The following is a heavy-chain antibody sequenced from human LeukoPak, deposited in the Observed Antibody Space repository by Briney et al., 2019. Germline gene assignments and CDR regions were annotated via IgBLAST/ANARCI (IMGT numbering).Heavy chain of an antibody. Sequence: QPGGSLRLSCAASGFTVSSNYMSWVRQAPGKGLEWVSVIYSGGSTYYADSVKGRFTISRENSKNTLYLQMNSLRAEDTAVYYCASGSGSYRTPYYYMDVWGTGTTVTVSS. J-gene: IGHJ6*03. CDR2: IYSGGST. V-gene: IGHV3-53*01. D-gene: IGHD3-10*01. CDR1: GFTVSSNY. CDR3: ASGSGSYRTPYYYMDV.